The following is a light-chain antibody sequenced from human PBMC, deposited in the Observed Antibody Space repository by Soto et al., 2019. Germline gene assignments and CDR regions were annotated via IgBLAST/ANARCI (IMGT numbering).Light chain of an antibody. Sequence: EIVLTQSAGILSLSPGERATLSYRASQSVSSAYLAWYQHKPGQPPTLLIYAASSRVTGIPDRFSGSGSGTDFTLTISRLEPEDFAVYYCQQYGSSSTWTFGQGTKVEIK. CDR2: AAS. V-gene: IGKV3-20*01. J-gene: IGKJ1*01. CDR3: QQYGSSSTWT. CDR1: QSVSSAY.